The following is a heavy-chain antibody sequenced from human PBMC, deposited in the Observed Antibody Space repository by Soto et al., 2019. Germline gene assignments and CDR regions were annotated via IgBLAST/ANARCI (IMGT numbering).Heavy chain of an antibody. D-gene: IGHD5-12*01. CDR3: AHRPALYSGYGQYFDY. CDR1: GFSLSTSGVG. V-gene: IGHV2-5*02. Sequence: QITLKESGPTLVKPTQTLTLTCTSSGFSLSTSGVGVGWIRQPPGKALEWLALIYWDDDKRYSPSLKSRLTITKNTSKNQVVLTMTNMDPVDTSTYYGAHRPALYSGYGQYFDYWGQGTLVTVSS. J-gene: IGHJ4*02. CDR2: IYWDDDK.